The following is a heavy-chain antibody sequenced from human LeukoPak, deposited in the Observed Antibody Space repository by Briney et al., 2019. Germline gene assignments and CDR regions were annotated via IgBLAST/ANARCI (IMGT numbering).Heavy chain of an antibody. Sequence: GASVKVSCKASGGTFSSYAISWVRQAPGQGLEWTGGIIPIFGTANYAQKFQGRVTITTDESTSTAYMELSSLRSEDTAVYYCAGTYYYDSSGYYSFDYWGQGTLVTVSS. CDR1: GGTFSSYA. CDR2: IIPIFGTA. D-gene: IGHD3-22*01. CDR3: AGTYYYDSSGYYSFDY. J-gene: IGHJ4*02. V-gene: IGHV1-69*05.